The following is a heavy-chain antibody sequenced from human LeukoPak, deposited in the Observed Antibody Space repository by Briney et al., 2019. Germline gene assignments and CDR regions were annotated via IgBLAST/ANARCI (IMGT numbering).Heavy chain of an antibody. CDR3: ARHGLGRGYSYGPRYYNYYYMDV. D-gene: IGHD5-18*01. J-gene: IGHJ6*03. V-gene: IGHV4-39*01. Sequence: SETLSLTCTVSGVSISSSNSYWGWIRQPPGKGLEWIGSIYYSGNTYYNASLKSQVSISIDTSKNQFSLRLTSVTAADTAVYYCARHGLGRGYSYGPRYYNYYYMDVWGKGTTVTISS. CDR1: GVSISSSNSY. CDR2: IYYSGNT.